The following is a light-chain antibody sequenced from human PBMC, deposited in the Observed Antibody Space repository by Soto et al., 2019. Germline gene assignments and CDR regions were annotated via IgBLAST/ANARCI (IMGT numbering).Light chain of an antibody. CDR3: QQYGTSPRT. V-gene: IGKV3-20*01. CDR1: QSVRNNY. J-gene: IGKJ1*01. CDR2: AAS. Sequence: VLLTQSQGTLSLSPGERATLSCRASQSVRNNYLAWYQQRPGQAPRLLIYAASSRATGIPDRFSGSGSGTDFTLTISRLEPEDFAVYYCQQYGTSPRTFGQGTKV.